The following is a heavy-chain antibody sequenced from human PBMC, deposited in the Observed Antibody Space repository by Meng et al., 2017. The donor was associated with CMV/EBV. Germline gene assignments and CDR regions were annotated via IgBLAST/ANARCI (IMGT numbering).Heavy chain of an antibody. CDR3: ATRRITGPLDY. Sequence: QLRLLQLGADVNNPGPLCKGSCKVSGYTLTELSMHWVRQAPGKGLEWMGGFDPEDGETIYAQKFQGRVTMTEDTSTDTAYMELSSLRSEDTAVYYCATRRITGPLDYWGQGTLVTVSS. V-gene: IGHV1-24*01. J-gene: IGHJ4*02. CDR2: FDPEDGET. CDR1: GYTLTELS. D-gene: IGHD1-20*01.